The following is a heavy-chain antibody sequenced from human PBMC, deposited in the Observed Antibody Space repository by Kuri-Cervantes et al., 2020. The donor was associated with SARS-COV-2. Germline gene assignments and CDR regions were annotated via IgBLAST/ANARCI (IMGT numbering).Heavy chain of an antibody. Sequence: KVSCKGSGYSFTSYWIGWVRQMPGKGLEWMGIIYPGDSDTRYSPSFQGQVTISADKSISTAYLQWSSLKASDTAMYYCARQASIVGATTGFDYWGQGTLVTVPS. J-gene: IGHJ4*02. CDR1: GYSFTSYW. V-gene: IGHV5-51*01. CDR3: ARQASIVGATTGFDY. D-gene: IGHD1-26*01. CDR2: IYPGDSDT.